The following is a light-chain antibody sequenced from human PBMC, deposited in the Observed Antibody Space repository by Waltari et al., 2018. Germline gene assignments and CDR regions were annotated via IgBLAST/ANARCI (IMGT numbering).Light chain of an antibody. CDR2: LGS. CDR3: MQALQTPFT. V-gene: IGKV2-28*01. Sequence: DIVMPQSPLSLPVTPGEPASISCRSTQSLLHSSGNNFLDWYLQKPGQSPQLLIYLGSNRASGVPDRFSGSGSGTDFTLKISRVEAEDVGVYYCMQALQTPFTFGPGTKVDIK. CDR1: QSLLHSSGNNF. J-gene: IGKJ3*01.